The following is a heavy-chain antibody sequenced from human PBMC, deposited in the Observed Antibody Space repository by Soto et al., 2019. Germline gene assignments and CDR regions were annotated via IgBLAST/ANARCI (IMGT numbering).Heavy chain of an antibody. D-gene: IGHD3-3*01. CDR1: GFTFSSYW. Sequence: EVQLVESGGGLVQPGGSLRLSCAASGFTFSSYWMSWVRQAPGKGLEWVANIKQDGSEKYYVDSVKGRFTISRDNAKNSLYLQMNSLRAEDTAVYYCARDRVPDFWSGFNAAATGWDYYYYMDVWGKGTTVTVSS. J-gene: IGHJ6*03. CDR3: ARDRVPDFWSGFNAAATGWDYYYYMDV. V-gene: IGHV3-7*01. CDR2: IKQDGSEK.